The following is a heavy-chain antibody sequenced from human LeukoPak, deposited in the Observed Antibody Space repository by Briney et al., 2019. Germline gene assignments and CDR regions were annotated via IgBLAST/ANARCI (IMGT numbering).Heavy chain of an antibody. CDR1: GGSLSGYH. CDR3: ARTGETAMDSRGLFDY. Sequence: PSETLSLTCAVYGGSLSGYHWSWIRQPPGKGPEWIGEINHSGSTNYNPSLKSRVSISADTSKNQFSLKLSSVTAADTAVYYCARTGETAMDSRGLFDYWGQGTLVTVSS. V-gene: IGHV4-34*01. J-gene: IGHJ4*02. CDR2: INHSGST. D-gene: IGHD5-18*01.